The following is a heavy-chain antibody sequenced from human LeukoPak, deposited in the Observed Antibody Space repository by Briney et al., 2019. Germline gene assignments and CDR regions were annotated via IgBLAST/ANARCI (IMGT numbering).Heavy chain of an antibody. CDR2: IRYDGSNK. V-gene: IGHV3-30*02. J-gene: IGHJ4*02. Sequence: GGSLRLSCAASGFTVSSYGMHWVRQAPGKGLEWVAFIRYDGSNKYYADSVKGRFTISRDNSKNTLYLQMNSLRAEDTAVYYCAKGGDPLLWFGELANWGQGTLVTVSS. CDR1: GFTVSSYG. CDR3: AKGGDPLLWFGELAN. D-gene: IGHD3-10*01.